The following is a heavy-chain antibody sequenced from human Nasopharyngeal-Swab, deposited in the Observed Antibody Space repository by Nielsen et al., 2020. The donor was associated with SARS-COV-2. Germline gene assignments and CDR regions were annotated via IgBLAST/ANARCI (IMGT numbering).Heavy chain of an antibody. J-gene: IGHJ4*02. V-gene: IGHV3-23*01. CDR3: AKLPSAVTTG. Sequence: GSLKISCAASGFTFSSYAMSWVRQAPGKGLEWVSAISGSGGSTYYADSVKGRFTISRDNSKNTLYLQMNSLRAEDTAVYYCAKLPSAVTTGWGQGTLVTVSS. CDR2: ISGSGGST. CDR1: GFTFSSYA. D-gene: IGHD4-17*01.